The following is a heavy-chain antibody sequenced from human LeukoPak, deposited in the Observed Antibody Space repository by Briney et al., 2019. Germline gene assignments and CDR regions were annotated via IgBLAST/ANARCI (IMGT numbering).Heavy chain of an antibody. D-gene: IGHD3-10*01. CDR1: GFTVSSNY. Sequence: GGSLRLSCAASGFTVSSNYMSWVRQAPGKGLEWVSVIYSGGSTYYADSVKGRFTISRDNSKNTLYLQMNSLRAEDTAVYYCARETLNYYGSGSYYAFDYWGQGTLVTVSS. V-gene: IGHV3-66*01. CDR2: IYSGGST. J-gene: IGHJ4*02. CDR3: ARETLNYYGSGSYYAFDY.